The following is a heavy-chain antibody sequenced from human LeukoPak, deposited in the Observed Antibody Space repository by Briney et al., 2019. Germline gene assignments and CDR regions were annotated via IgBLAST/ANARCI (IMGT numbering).Heavy chain of an antibody. Sequence: ASVKVSCKASGYTFTNYDVNWVRQATGQGLEWMGYMKPNSGNTGYAQKFQGRVTMTRDTSISTAYMELSSLTSEDTAVYYCATELRWKDHWGQGTLVTVSS. CDR2: MKPNSGNT. CDR1: GYTFTNYD. D-gene: IGHD4-23*01. J-gene: IGHJ4*02. CDR3: ATELRWKDH. V-gene: IGHV1-8*01.